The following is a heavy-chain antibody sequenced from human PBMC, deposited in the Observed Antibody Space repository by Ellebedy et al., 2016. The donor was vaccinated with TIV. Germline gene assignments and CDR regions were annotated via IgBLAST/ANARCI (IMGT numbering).Heavy chain of an antibody. CDR3: ARDRGYYDSSGYPGYFDY. D-gene: IGHD3-22*01. J-gene: IGHJ4*02. V-gene: IGHV1-69*04. CDR1: GGTFSSYA. Sequence: SVKVSCXASGGTFSSYAISWVRQAPGQGLEWMGRIIPILGIANYAQKFQGRVTITADKSTSTAYMELSSLRSEDTAVYYCARDRGYYDSSGYPGYFDYWGQGTLVTVSS. CDR2: IIPILGIA.